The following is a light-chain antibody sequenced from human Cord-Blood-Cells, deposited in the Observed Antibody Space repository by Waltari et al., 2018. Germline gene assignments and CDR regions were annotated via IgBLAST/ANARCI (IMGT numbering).Light chain of an antibody. CDR2: EGS. CDR1: SSDVGSYNL. Sequence: QSALTQPASVSGSHGQSITISCTGTSSDVGSYNLVSWYQQHPGKAPNLMIYEGSKRPSGVSNRFSGSKSGNTASLTISGLQAEDEADYYCCSYAGSSTFHVVFGGGTKLTVL. V-gene: IGLV2-23*03. J-gene: IGLJ2*01. CDR3: CSYAGSSTFHVV.